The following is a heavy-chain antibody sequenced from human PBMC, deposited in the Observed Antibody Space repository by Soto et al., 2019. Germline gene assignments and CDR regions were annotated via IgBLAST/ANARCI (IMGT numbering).Heavy chain of an antibody. Sequence: EVQLLESGGGLVQPGGSLRLSCAASGITISNYPMSWVRQAPGKGLEWVSGISGSGDRTYYADSAKGRFSISKDISKNSLPLQMDSLGVADTAVYFCVKDDGGYPSTAPHWGQGTLVTVSS. V-gene: IGHV3-23*01. CDR3: VKDDGGYPSTAPH. CDR2: ISGSGDRT. CDR1: GITISNYP. J-gene: IGHJ4*02. D-gene: IGHD3-22*01.